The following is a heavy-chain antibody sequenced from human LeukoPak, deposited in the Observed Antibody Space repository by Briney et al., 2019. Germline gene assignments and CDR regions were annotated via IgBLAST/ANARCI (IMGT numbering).Heavy chain of an antibody. D-gene: IGHD3-22*01. V-gene: IGHV4-34*01. CDR3: ARGGKRITMIVVVTKPYYFDY. CDR2: INHSGST. Sequence: SETLSLTCAVYGGSFSGYYWSWIRQPPGKGLEWIGEINHSGSTNYNPSLKSRVTISVDTSKNQFSLKLSSVTAADTAVYYCARGGKRITMIVVVTKPYYFDYWGQGTLVTVSS. CDR1: GGSFSGYY. J-gene: IGHJ4*02.